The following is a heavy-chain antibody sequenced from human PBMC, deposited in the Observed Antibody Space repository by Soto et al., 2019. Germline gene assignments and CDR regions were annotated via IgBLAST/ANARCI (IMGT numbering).Heavy chain of an antibody. CDR3: ARGNPFNYAGFDV. CDR2: MNAKSGDT. V-gene: IGHV1-8*01. Sequence: QAHVEQSRAEVKRPGASVKVSCKASGYTFSDFDINWLRQASGQGPEWMGWMNAKSGDTFFAQRFQGKFNMTWDTSLSTAHMEVGSLTSDDTAMYYCARGNPFNYAGFDVWGQGTTVAVSS. D-gene: IGHD3-16*01. J-gene: IGHJ6*02. CDR1: GYTFSDFD.